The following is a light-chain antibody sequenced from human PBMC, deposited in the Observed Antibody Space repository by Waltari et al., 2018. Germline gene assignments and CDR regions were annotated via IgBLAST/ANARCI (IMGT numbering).Light chain of an antibody. CDR2: GAS. J-gene: IGKJ2*01. CDR3: QLRGHWPMYT. Sequence: IVLTQSPATLSLSPGDRATLSCTASQSISSQLAWYQQRPGQAPRILIYGASTRAAGIPARCSGSGSGTDFSLTISSLEPEEFVVYYCQLRGHWPMYTFGQGTKLEIK. CDR1: QSISSQ. V-gene: IGKV3-11*01.